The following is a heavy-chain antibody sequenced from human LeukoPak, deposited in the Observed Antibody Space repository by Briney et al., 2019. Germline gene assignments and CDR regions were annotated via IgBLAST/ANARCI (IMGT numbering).Heavy chain of an antibody. CDR3: ARGPYSYDSSGAFDI. Sequence: RPSQTLSLTCTVSGDSISSGDYYWSWIRQPAGKGLEWIGRISSSGSTNYNPSLKSRVTISVDTSKNQFSLKLSSVTAADTAVYFCARGPYSYDSSGAFDIWGKGKMVTVSS. V-gene: IGHV4-61*02. CDR1: GDSISSGDYY. J-gene: IGHJ3*02. D-gene: IGHD3-22*01. CDR2: ISSSGST.